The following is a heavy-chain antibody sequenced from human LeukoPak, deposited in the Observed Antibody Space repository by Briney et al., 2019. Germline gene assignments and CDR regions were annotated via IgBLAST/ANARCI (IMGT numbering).Heavy chain of an antibody. CDR2: VSGDGATT. CDR1: GFTFDDYA. D-gene: IGHD5-18*01. J-gene: IGHJ4*02. Sequence: GGSLTLSCAASGFTFDDYAMHWVRQAPGKGLECVSLVSGDGATTYSAGYVQGRFPMSRDNSKNSLYLQMNNPRTQDTALYYCAKDISVDTAMVPDYWGQGTLVTVSS. V-gene: IGHV3-43*02. CDR3: AKDISVDTAMVPDY.